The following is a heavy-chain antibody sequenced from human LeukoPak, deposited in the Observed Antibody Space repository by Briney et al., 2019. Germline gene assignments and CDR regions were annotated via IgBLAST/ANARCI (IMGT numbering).Heavy chain of an antibody. CDR1: GGSVSSGVYY. J-gene: IGHJ4*02. D-gene: IGHD2-2*01. CDR3: ATEAPAARDY. CDR2: IYYSGST. V-gene: IGHV4-30-4*01. Sequence: SETLSLTCTVSGGSVSSGVYYWSWIRQPPGKGLEWVGYIYYSGSTYYNPSLKSRVTISVDTSKNQFSLKLSSVTAADTAVYYCATEAPAARDYWGQGTLVTVSS.